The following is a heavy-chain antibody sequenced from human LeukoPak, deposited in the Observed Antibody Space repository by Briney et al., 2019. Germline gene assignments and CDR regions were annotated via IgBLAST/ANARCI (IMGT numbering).Heavy chain of an antibody. CDR2: ISGSGGST. Sequence: PGGSLRLSCAASGFTFSSYAMSWVRQAPGKGLEWVSAISGSGGSTYYADSVKGRFTISRDNSKNTLYLQMNSLRAEDTAVYYCAKMSGYSYGLLLLRGAFDIWGQGTMVTVSS. V-gene: IGHV3-23*01. CDR1: GFTFSSYA. J-gene: IGHJ3*02. CDR3: AKMSGYSYGLLLLRGAFDI. D-gene: IGHD5-18*01.